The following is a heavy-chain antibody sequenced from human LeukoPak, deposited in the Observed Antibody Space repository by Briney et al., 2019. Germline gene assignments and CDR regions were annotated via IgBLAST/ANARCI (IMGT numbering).Heavy chain of an antibody. D-gene: IGHD6-6*01. CDR1: GGSFSGYY. Sequence: SETLSLTCAVYGGSFSGYYWSWIRQPPGKGLEWIGEINHSGSTNYNPSLKSRVTISVDTSKNQFSLKLSSVTAADTAVYYCARPHETIAAFDYWGQGTLVTVSS. V-gene: IGHV4-34*01. CDR3: ARPHETIAAFDY. J-gene: IGHJ4*02. CDR2: INHSGST.